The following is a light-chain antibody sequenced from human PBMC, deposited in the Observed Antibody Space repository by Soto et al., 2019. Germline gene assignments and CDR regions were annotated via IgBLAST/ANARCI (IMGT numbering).Light chain of an antibody. J-gene: IGKJ2*01. Sequence: DIVMTQSPDSLAVSLGERATINCKSSQSVLYSSNKTNYLAWYQQRPGQPPKLLIYWASTRESGVPDRFSGSGSGTDFTHTITSQQAEDVAVYYCQQYESTPPTFGQGNKLEIK. CDR3: QQYESTPPT. CDR2: WAS. V-gene: IGKV4-1*01. CDR1: QSVLYSSNKTNY.